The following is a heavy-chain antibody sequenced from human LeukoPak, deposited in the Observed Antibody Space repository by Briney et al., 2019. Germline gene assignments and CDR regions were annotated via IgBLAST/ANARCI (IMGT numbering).Heavy chain of an antibody. CDR1: GFSFSSYS. CDR2: ISSSSSYI. D-gene: IGHD6-13*01. Sequence: PGGSLRLSCAASGFSFSSYSMNWVRQAPGKGLDGVSSISSSSSYIYYADSVKGRFTISRDNAKNSLYLQMNSLRAEDTAVYYCASPAYSSSWYSNDYWGQGTLVTVSS. CDR3: ASPAYSSSWYSNDY. J-gene: IGHJ4*02. V-gene: IGHV3-21*01.